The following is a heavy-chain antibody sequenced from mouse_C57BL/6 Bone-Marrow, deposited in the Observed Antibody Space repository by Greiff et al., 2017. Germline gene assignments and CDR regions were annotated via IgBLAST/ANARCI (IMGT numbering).Heavy chain of an antibody. V-gene: IGHV14-2*01. D-gene: IGHD2-4*01. CDR3: ARRLRRNYAMDY. J-gene: IGHJ4*01. Sequence: VQLQQSGAELVKPGASVKLSCTASGFNFKDYYMHWVKQRTEQGLEWIGRIDPEDGETKYAAKFQGKATITADTSSNTAYLQLSSLTSEDTAVYYCARRLRRNYAMDYWGQGTSVTVSS. CDR1: GFNFKDYY. CDR2: IDPEDGET.